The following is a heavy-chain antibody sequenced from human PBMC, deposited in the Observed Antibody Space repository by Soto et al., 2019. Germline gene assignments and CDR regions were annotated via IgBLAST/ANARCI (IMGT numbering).Heavy chain of an antibody. CDR1: GFTFSDNY. CDR3: ATLGTSTEARLGH. V-gene: IGHV3-11*06. J-gene: IGHJ4*02. D-gene: IGHD6-6*01. Sequence: GGSLRLSCVVSGFTFSDNYMTWIRQVPGKGLEWVSYISGNSRYTNYADSVKGRFIITRDNARNSLYLQMNSLRVEDTAVYYCATLGTSTEARLGHWGQGTVVTVSS. CDR2: ISGNSRYT.